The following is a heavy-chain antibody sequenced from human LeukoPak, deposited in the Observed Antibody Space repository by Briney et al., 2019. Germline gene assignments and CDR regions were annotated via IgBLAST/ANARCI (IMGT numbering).Heavy chain of an antibody. D-gene: IGHD5-24*01. Sequence: PGGSLRLSCAASGFTFSSYAMSWVRQAPGKGREGVSAISVSGGITYYADSEKGRFTISRDNCKNTLYLQMNSLRAEDTAVYYCAKDQWTCRADDAFDIWGQGTMVTVSS. CDR3: AKDQWTCRADDAFDI. V-gene: IGHV3-23*01. CDR1: GFTFSSYA. J-gene: IGHJ3*02. CDR2: ISVSGGIT.